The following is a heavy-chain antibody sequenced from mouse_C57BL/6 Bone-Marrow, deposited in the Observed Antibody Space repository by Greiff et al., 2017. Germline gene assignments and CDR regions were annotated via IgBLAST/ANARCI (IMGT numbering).Heavy chain of an antibody. D-gene: IGHD1-1*02. Sequence: EVKLMESGGGLVKPGGSLKLSCAASGFTFSSYAMSWVRQTPEKRLEWVATISDGGSYTYYPDNVKGRFTISRDNAKNNLYLQMSHLKSEDTAMYYCARDGPLWPYAMDYWGLGTSVTVSS. V-gene: IGHV5-4*01. CDR3: ARDGPLWPYAMDY. CDR2: ISDGGSYT. J-gene: IGHJ4*01. CDR1: GFTFSSYA.